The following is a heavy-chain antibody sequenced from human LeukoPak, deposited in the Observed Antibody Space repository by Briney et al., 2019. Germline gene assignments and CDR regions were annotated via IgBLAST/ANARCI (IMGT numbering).Heavy chain of an antibody. CDR1: GGSISSYY. J-gene: IGHJ4*02. Sequence: SETLSLTCTVSGGSISSYYWSWIRQPPGKGLEWIGYIYHSGSTNYNPSLKSRVTISVDTSRNQFSLKVTSVTAADTAVYSCARLSTSDTDGNYFDFWGQGTLVTVSS. V-gene: IGHV4-59*08. CDR2: IYHSGST. D-gene: IGHD1-1*01. CDR3: ARLSTSDTDGNYFDF.